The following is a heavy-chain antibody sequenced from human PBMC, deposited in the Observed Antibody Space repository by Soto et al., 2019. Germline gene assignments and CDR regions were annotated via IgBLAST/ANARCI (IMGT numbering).Heavy chain of an antibody. D-gene: IGHD1-26*01. J-gene: IGHJ4*02. CDR3: ARGLFSENYYSGGWYYFDY. Sequence: QVQLQQWGAGLLKPSETLSLTCAVYGGSFSGYSWTWIRQSPGKGLEWIGQINHSGSTTYNPSLKSQVTISLATSKNQFSLELSSVTAAGTGVYYCARGLFSENYYSGGWYYFDYWGQGTLVTVSS. V-gene: IGHV4-34*01. CDR1: GGSFSGYS. CDR2: INHSGST.